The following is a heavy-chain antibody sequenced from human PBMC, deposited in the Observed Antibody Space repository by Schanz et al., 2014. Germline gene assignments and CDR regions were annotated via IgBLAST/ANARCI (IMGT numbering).Heavy chain of an antibody. J-gene: IGHJ3*02. CDR2: IKSESDGGTT. D-gene: IGHD3-10*01. CDR1: GFSISDHT. CDR3: TTPDYYGSGSYSDAFDI. Sequence: EVQLVESGGGLVQPGGSLRLSCAASGFSISDHTMRWDRQAPGKGLEWVARIKSESDGGTTDYAAPVQGRFTISRDDLKSTLYLEMNSLKTEDTAVYYCTTPDYYGSGSYSDAFDIWGQGTKVTVSS. V-gene: IGHV3-15*01.